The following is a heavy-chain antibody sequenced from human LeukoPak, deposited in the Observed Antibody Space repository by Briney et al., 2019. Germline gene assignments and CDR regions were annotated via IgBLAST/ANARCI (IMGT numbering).Heavy chain of an antibody. CDR1: GFTFSSYS. Sequence: GGSLRLSCAASGFTFSSYSMNWVRQAPGKGLEWVSSISSSSSYIYYADSVKGRFTISRDNAKNSLYLQMNSLRAEDTAVYYCAKGDSGSVGPFDYWGQGSLVTVSS. CDR2: ISSSSSYI. D-gene: IGHD5-12*01. V-gene: IGHV3-21*01. J-gene: IGHJ4*02. CDR3: AKGDSGSVGPFDY.